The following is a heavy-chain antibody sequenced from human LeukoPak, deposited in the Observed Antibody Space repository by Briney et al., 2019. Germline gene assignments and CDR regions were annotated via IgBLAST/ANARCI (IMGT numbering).Heavy chain of an antibody. CDR3: ARDHDLTGTYEYLKY. CDR2: IIPIFGTG. D-gene: IGHD7-27*01. V-gene: IGHV1-69*06. CDR1: GGNFNTYA. J-gene: IGHJ1*01. Sequence: SVKVSCKASGGNFNTYAISWVRQAPGHGLEWMGGIIPIFGTGNYAQKFQGRVTITADKSTNTAYMELSSLKSEDTAVYYCARDHDLTGTYEYLKYWGQGTLVSVSS.